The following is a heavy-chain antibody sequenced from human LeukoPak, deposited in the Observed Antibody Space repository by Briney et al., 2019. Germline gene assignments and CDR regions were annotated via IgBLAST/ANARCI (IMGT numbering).Heavy chain of an antibody. D-gene: IGHD2-21*02. CDR2: INHSGST. Sequence: PSETLSLTCAVYGGSFSGYYWSWIRQPPGKGLEWIGEINHSGSTNYNPSLKSRVTISVDTSKNQFPLKLSSVTAADTAVYYCATSLTYFDYWGQGTLVTVSS. CDR1: GGSFSGYY. V-gene: IGHV4-34*01. J-gene: IGHJ4*02. CDR3: ATSLTYFDY.